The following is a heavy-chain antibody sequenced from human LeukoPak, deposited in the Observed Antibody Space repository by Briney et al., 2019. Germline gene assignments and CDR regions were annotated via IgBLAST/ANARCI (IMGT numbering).Heavy chain of an antibody. CDR2: IKQDGSEK. D-gene: IGHD6-19*01. CDR1: GFTFSSYW. V-gene: IGHV3-7*01. CDR3: ARELAAGTPNTLDY. J-gene: IGHJ4*02. Sequence: GGSLRLSCAASGFTFSSYWMSWVRQAPGKGLEWVANIKQDGSEKYYVDSVKGRFTISRDNAKNSLYLQMNSLRAEDTAVYYCARELAAGTPNTLDYWGQGTLVTVSP.